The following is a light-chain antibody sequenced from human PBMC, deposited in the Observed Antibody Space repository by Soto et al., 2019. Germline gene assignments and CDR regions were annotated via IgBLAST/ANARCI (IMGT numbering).Light chain of an antibody. J-gene: IGKJ1*01. CDR1: QSISGW. CDR3: QQYLSYWT. CDR2: KTS. Sequence: DIQMTQSPSTLSASVGERVTITCRASQSISGWLAWYQQKPGKAPKLLIYKTSSLESGVPSRFSGSGSETEFTLTISSLQPDDFATYYCQQYLSYWTFGQGTKVEI. V-gene: IGKV1-5*03.